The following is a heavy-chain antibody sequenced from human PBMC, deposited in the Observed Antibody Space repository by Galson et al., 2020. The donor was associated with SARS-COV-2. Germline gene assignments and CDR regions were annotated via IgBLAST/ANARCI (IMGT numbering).Heavy chain of an antibody. D-gene: IGHD2-21*02. CDR2: IYFSGST. Sequence: SETLSLTCTVSGGSISSSNYYWGWIRQPPGKGLEWIGSIYFSGSTYYNPSLKSRVTISVDTSKNQFSLKLRSVTAADTAVYYCARHEVVVTAITTWWFDPWGQGTLVTVSS. J-gene: IGHJ5*02. V-gene: IGHV4-39*01. CDR1: GGSISSSNYY. CDR3: ARHEVVVTAITTWWFDP.